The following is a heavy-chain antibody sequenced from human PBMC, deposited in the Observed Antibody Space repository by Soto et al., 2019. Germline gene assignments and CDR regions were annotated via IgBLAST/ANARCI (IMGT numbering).Heavy chain of an antibody. CDR1: GYTFTSYG. CDR2: INPSGSRT. D-gene: IGHD3-3*01. CDR3: ARALSRFLEWLFLFDY. Sequence: ASVKVSCKASGYTFTSYGISWVRQAPGQGLERMGIINPSGSRTSNAQKIQSRITMTRETSTSTVYMKMSVLRSEDTAVYYCARALSRFLEWLFLFDYGG. J-gene: IGHJ4*01. V-gene: IGHV1-46*01.